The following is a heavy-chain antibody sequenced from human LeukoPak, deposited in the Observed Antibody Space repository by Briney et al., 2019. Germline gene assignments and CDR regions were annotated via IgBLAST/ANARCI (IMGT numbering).Heavy chain of an antibody. CDR2: IYYSGTT. CDR1: GGSISSSPYY. J-gene: IGHJ6*03. Sequence: SETLSLTCTVSGGSISSSPYYWGWIRQPPGKGLEWIGSIYYSGTTHYNPSLESRVTISVDTSKNQFSLKLSSVTAADTAVYYCARGPGRGYSYGYYYYYYMDVWGKGTTVTVSS. D-gene: IGHD5-18*01. V-gene: IGHV4-39*07. CDR3: ARGPGRGYSYGYYYYYYMDV.